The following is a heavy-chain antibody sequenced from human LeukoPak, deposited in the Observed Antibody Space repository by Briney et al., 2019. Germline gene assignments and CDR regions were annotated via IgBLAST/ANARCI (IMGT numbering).Heavy chain of an antibody. V-gene: IGHV3-23*01. J-gene: IGHJ5*02. CDR2: ISGSGGST. D-gene: IGHD1-26*01. CDR3: AKGSQGSYSPNWSDP. CDR1: GFTFSSYA. Sequence: GGSLRLSCAASGFTFSSYAMSWVRQAPGKGLEWVSAISGSGGSTYYADSVKGRFTISRDNSKNTLYLQMNSLRAEDTAVYYCAKGSQGSYSPNWSDPWGQGTLVTVSS.